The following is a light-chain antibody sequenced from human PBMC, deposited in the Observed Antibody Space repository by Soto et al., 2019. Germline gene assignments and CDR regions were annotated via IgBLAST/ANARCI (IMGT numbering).Light chain of an antibody. Sequence: QSALTQPASVSGSPGQSITISCTGTSSDVCGYNYVSWYQQHPGKAPKLMIYDVSNRPSGVSNRFSGSKSGNTASLTISGLQAEDEADYYCSSYTSSSTLLYVFGTGTKLTVL. V-gene: IGLV2-14*01. CDR2: DVS. CDR3: SSYTSSSTLLYV. J-gene: IGLJ1*01. CDR1: SSDVCGYNY.